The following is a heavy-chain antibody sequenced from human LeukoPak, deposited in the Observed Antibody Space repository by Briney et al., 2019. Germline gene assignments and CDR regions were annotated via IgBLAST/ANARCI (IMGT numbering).Heavy chain of an antibody. D-gene: IGHD6-13*01. CDR1: GYTFTSYD. J-gene: IGHJ4*02. CDR2: ISTYNENT. CDR3: ARDVGSSWYGVDY. V-gene: IGHV1-18*01. Sequence: ASVKVSCKASGYTFTSYDINWVRQAPGQGLEWMGWISTYNENTNYAQKLQGRVTMTTDTSTSTAYMELRSLRSGDTAVYYCARDVGSSWYGVDYWGQGTLVTVSS.